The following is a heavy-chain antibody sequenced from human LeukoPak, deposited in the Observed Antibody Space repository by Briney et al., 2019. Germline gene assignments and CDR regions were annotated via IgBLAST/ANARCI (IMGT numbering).Heavy chain of an antibody. Sequence: SETLSLTCAVYGESSFSSYYQSWIRQTPGGALEWIGEINHSGYTNYNPSLKSRVTLSIDTSKNQFSLRLNSVTAADTAVYYCSRQVVGNDYWGQGTLVTVSS. CDR1: GESSFSSYY. J-gene: IGHJ4*02. CDR3: SRQVVGNDY. D-gene: IGHD3-22*01. V-gene: IGHV4-34*01. CDR2: INHSGYT.